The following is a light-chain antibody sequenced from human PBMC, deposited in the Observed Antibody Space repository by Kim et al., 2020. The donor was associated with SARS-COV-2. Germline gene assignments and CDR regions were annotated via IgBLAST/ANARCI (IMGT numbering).Light chain of an antibody. V-gene: IGLV1-40*01. CDR1: SSNIGGDYD. J-gene: IGLJ2*01. Sequence: QSVLTQPPSVSGAPGQTVTISCTGSSSNIGGDYDVHWYQQLPGTAPKLLIYGDSNRPSGVPDRFSGSKSGTSASLAISGLQAEDEADYYCQSYSSSRTDVVFGGGTQLTVL. CDR3: QSYSSSRTDVV. CDR2: GDS.